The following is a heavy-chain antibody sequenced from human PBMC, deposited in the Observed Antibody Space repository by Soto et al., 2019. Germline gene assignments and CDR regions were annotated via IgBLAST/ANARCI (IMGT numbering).Heavy chain of an antibody. CDR3: ARTESSGWSTRYGMDV. Sequence: EVQLLESGGGLVQPGRSLRLSCAVSGFTFGNFAMTWVRQAPGKGLEWVSGISGSGGDTYYADSVKGRFTISRDNSKNTLYLQMSSLRAEDTATFSCARTESSGWSTRYGMDVWGQGTTVTVSS. CDR1: GFTFGNFA. J-gene: IGHJ6*02. V-gene: IGHV3-23*01. CDR2: ISGSGGDT. D-gene: IGHD6-19*01.